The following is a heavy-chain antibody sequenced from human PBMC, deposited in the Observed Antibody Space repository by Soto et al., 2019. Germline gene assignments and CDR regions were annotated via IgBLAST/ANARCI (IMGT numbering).Heavy chain of an antibody. CDR1: GFTFSNYG. CDR2: ISYDGSNK. J-gene: IGHJ1*01. CDR3: ASRVPDGSYGAPYFQL. D-gene: IGHD1-26*01. Sequence: PGGSLRLSCAVSGFTFSNYGMHWVRQAPGKGLEWVAVISYDGSNKYYADSVKGRFTISRDNSKNTLYLQMNSLRAEDTAVYYCASRVPDGSYGAPYFQLWGQGTLVTVSS. V-gene: IGHV3-30*03.